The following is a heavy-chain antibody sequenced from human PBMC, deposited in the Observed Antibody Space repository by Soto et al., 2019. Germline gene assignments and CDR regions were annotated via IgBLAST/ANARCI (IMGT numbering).Heavy chain of an antibody. CDR3: ARAGGYYDSSGYYSPHFDY. J-gene: IGHJ4*02. D-gene: IGHD3-22*01. CDR2: ISSSSSTI. CDR1: GFTFSSYS. Sequence: GGSLRLSCAASGFTFSSYSMNWVRQAPGKGLEWVSYISSSSSTIYYADSVKGRFTISRDNAKNSLYLQMNSLRDEDTAVYYCARAGGYYDSSGYYSPHFDYWGQGTLVTVSS. V-gene: IGHV3-48*02.